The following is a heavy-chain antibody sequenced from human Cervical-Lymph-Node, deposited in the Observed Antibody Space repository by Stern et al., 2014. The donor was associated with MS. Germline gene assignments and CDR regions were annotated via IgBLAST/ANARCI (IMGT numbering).Heavy chain of an antibody. D-gene: IGHD3/OR15-3a*01. CDR3: TTTQPYNLWTGYRLDQIYYGMDV. V-gene: IGHV1-24*01. CDR2: FDPEDGEK. Sequence: AQLVESGAEVKKPGASVKVSCMVSGYSLTELSIHWVRQAPGKGLEWMGGFDPEDGEKIYAQKFQGRVTMTEDTSTDTAYMEVGSLRSEDTAVYYCTTTQPYNLWTGYRLDQIYYGMDVWGQGTTVTVSS. CDR1: GYSLTELS. J-gene: IGHJ6*02.